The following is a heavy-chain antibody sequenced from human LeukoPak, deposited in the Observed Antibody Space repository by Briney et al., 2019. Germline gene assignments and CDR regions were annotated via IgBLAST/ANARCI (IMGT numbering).Heavy chain of an antibody. D-gene: IGHD2-15*01. J-gene: IGHJ3*02. V-gene: IGHV4-34*01. CDR3: ARGQTVAPDAFDI. CDR1: GGSFSGYY. CDR2: INHSGST. Sequence: PSETLSLTCAVYGGSFSGYYWSLIRQPPGKGLEWIGEINHSGSTNYNPSLKSRVTISVDTSKNQFSLELSSVTAADTAVYYCARGQTVAPDAFDIWGQGTMVTVSS.